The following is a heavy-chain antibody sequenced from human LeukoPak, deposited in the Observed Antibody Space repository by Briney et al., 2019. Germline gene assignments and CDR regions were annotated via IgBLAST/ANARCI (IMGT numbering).Heavy chain of an antibody. CDR3: ARGPGYGGNSTLDY. CDR1: GGSFSGYY. D-gene: IGHD4-23*01. Sequence: SETLSLTCAVYGGSFSGYYWSWIRQPPGKGLEWIGEINHSGSTNYHPSLKSRVTISVDTSKNQFSLKLSSVTAADTAVYYCARGPGYGGNSTLDYWGQGTLVTVSS. CDR2: INHSGST. V-gene: IGHV4-34*01. J-gene: IGHJ4*02.